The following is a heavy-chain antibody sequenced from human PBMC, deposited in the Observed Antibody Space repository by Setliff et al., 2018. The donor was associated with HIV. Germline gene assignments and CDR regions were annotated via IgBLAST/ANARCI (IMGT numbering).Heavy chain of an antibody. CDR1: GGSISSGSYY. Sequence: ETLSLTCTVSGGSISSGSYYWSWVRQAPGKGLEWVSIIYRGGSTYYADSVKARFTIFRDNSKNTLYLQMNSLRAEDTAVYYCARATKTPYSSSWSIPGAFDIWGQGTMVTVSS. CDR2: IYRGGST. CDR3: ARATKTPYSSSWSIPGAFDI. V-gene: IGHV3-53*01. J-gene: IGHJ3*02. D-gene: IGHD6-13*01.